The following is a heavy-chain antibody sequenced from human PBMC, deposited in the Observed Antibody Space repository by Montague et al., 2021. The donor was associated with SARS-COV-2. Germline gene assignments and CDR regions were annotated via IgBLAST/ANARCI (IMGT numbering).Heavy chain of an antibody. CDR3: ARRGSSVWGVTVSVELDY. CDR2: INQSGRT. CDR1: GGSFSGYY. V-gene: IGHV4-34*01. D-gene: IGHD3-10*01. Sequence: SETLSLTCAVYGGSFSGYYWSWIRQPPEKGLEWIGEINQSGRTNNNPSLKSRVIISVDTSKNQFSLKLSSVTAADTAVYYCARRGSSVWGVTVSVELDYWGQGILVIVPS. J-gene: IGHJ4*02.